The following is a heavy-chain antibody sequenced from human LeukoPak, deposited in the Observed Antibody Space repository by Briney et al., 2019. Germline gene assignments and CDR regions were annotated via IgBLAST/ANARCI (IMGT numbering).Heavy chain of an antibody. CDR2: IYSGGTT. CDR3: ASHTGAGVAFRPFHI. V-gene: IGHV3-66*04. CDR1: GFTVSRNY. D-gene: IGHD2-8*01. Sequence: GGSLRLSCAASGFTVSRNYMIWVRQAPGKGLEWVSVIYSGGTTYYADSVKGRFTISRDNSKSTLYLQMNSLRAEDTALYYCASHTGAGVAFRPFHIWGQGTMVTVSS. J-gene: IGHJ3*02.